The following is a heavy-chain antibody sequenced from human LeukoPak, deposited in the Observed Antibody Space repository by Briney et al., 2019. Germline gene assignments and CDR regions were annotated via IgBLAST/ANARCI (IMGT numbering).Heavy chain of an antibody. CDR2: ISGSGGST. J-gene: IGHJ4*02. D-gene: IGHD3-9*01. CDR1: GFTFSSHA. V-gene: IGHV3-23*01. Sequence: GGSLRLSCAASGFTFSSHAMSWVRQAPGKGLEWVSAISGSGGSTYYADSVKRRFTISRDNSRNTLFLQMNSLRAEDTAIYYCAKGTTYYDILTGYGYPYYFDYWGQGTLVTVSS. CDR3: AKGTTYYDILTGYGYPYYFDY.